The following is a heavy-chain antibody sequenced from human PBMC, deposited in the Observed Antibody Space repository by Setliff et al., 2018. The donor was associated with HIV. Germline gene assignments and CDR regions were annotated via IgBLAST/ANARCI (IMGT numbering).Heavy chain of an antibody. CDR1: GFTFSSYW. D-gene: IGHD3-10*01. CDR2: INSDGSST. J-gene: IGHJ5*02. Sequence: GGSLRLSCAASGFTFSSYWMNWVRQAPGKGLVWVSRINSDGSSTSYADSVKGRFTISRDNAKNTLYLQLTSLRVEDTAVYHCAGGSGSYPKPFDPWGQGTLVTVSS. V-gene: IGHV3-74*01. CDR3: AGGSGSYPKPFDP.